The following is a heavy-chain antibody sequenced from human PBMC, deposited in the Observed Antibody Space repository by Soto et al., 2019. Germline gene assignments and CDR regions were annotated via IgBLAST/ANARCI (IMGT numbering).Heavy chain of an antibody. CDR3: ARRARPDFYYMDV. D-gene: IGHD6-6*01. V-gene: IGHV3-64*01. J-gene: IGHJ6*03. Sequence: VVPLRLACGAGGCTLSGYARDWVRQAPGKGLEYVSGISSNGVGTYYANSVQGRFTISRDNSKNTVYLQMGSLRPEDMAVYYCARRARPDFYYMDVWGKGTTVTVSS. CDR2: ISSNGVGT. CDR1: GCTLSGYA.